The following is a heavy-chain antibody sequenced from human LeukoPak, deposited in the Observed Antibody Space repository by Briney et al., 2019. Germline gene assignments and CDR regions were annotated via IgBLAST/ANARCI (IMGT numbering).Heavy chain of an antibody. CDR2: IYTGGNT. J-gene: IGHJ4*02. D-gene: IGHD3-22*01. CDR3: ARGDDSGYYDYFDY. Sequence: QAGGSLRLSCAVSGFIVSSDYMSWVRQAPGKGLEWVSTIYTGGNTYYAASVKGRFTISRDFSKNTVFLHMNSLRAEDTAMYYCARGDDSGYYDYFDYWGQGALVTVSS. V-gene: IGHV3-53*01. CDR1: GFIVSSDY.